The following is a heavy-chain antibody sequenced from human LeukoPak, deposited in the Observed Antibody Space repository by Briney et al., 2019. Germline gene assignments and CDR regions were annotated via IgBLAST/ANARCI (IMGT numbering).Heavy chain of an antibody. CDR1: GYSFTTYW. D-gene: IGHD6-19*01. Sequence: GESLKISCKGSGYSFTTYWIAWVRQMPGKGLEWMGIIYPGDSDTRYSPSFQGQVTISADKSISTAYLQWSSLKASDTTMYYCARQAVAGTFSAFDIWGQGTMVTVSS. CDR2: IYPGDSDT. V-gene: IGHV5-51*01. CDR3: ARQAVAGTFSAFDI. J-gene: IGHJ3*02.